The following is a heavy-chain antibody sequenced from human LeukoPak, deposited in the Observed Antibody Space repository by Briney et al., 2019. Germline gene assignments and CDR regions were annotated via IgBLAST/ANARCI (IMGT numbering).Heavy chain of an antibody. Sequence: GGSLRLSCAAPGFTFSNSEMSWVRQAPGKGLEWVSYISTSGSSRFYADSVKGRFTVSRDNAKNSLYLQMNSLRAEDTAVYYCARGWQLGNWGQGTLVTVSS. D-gene: IGHD6-6*01. V-gene: IGHV3-48*03. J-gene: IGHJ4*02. CDR2: ISTSGSSR. CDR1: GFTFSNSE. CDR3: ARGWQLGN.